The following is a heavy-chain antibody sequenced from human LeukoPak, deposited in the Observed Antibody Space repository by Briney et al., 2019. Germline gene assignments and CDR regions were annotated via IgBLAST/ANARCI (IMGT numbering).Heavy chain of an antibody. D-gene: IGHD4-23*01. J-gene: IGHJ3*01. CDR1: GYRFNVYD. CDR2: ISTYTGRA. V-gene: IGHV1-18*01. CDR3: ARADGTNSGTNAFDV. Sequence: GASVKVSCKTSGYRFNVYDILWVRQAPGHGLDYVGWISTYTGRANYAQKFQGRVSLITDTSTSPAYLEMTNLTSSDTGLYYCARADGTNSGTNAFDVWGLGTMVTVAS.